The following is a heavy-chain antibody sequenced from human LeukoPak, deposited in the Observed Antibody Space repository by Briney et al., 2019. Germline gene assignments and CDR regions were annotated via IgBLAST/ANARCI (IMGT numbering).Heavy chain of an antibody. V-gene: IGHV4-38-2*02. Sequence: SETLSLTCTVSGYSVSTDYYWGWIRQPPGKGLEWIGNIYHDGSTYYNPSLKSRVTISVDTSKNQFSLKLTSVTAADTAVYYCAREGLITIVRGVNFGYWGQGTLVSVSS. J-gene: IGHJ4*02. CDR2: IYHDGST. CDR3: AREGLITIVRGVNFGY. D-gene: IGHD3-10*01. CDR1: GYSVSTDYY.